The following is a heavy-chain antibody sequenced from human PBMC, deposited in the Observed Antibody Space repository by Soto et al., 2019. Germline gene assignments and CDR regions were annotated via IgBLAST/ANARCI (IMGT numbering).Heavy chain of an antibody. CDR2: IYHSGST. CDR3: ARGDTAMVTKTFGY. D-gene: IGHD5-18*01. Sequence: SETLSLTCAVSGYSISSGYYWGWIRQPPGKGLEWIGSIYHSGSTYYNPSLKSRVTISVDTSKNQFSLKLSSVTAADTAVYYCARGDTAMVTKTFGYWGQGTLVTVSS. J-gene: IGHJ4*02. CDR1: GYSISSGYY. V-gene: IGHV4-38-2*01.